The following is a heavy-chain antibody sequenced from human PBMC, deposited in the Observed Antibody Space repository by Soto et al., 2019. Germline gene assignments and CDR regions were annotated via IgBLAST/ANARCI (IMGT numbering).Heavy chain of an antibody. CDR3: AKGPGDQDAFDI. D-gene: IGHD2-21*02. J-gene: IGHJ3*02. CDR1: GFTFSSYA. CDR2: ISGSGGST. V-gene: IGHV3-23*01. Sequence: EVQLLESGGGLVQPGGSMRLSCAASGFTFSSYAMSWVRQAQGKGLEWVSAISGSGGSTYYADSVKGRFTISRDNSKNTLYLQMNSLRAEDTAVYYCAKGPGDQDAFDIWGQGTMVTVFS.